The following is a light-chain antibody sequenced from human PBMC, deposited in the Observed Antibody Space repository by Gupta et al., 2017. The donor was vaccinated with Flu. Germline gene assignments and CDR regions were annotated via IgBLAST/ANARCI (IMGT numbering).Light chain of an antibody. V-gene: IGLV1-44*01. CDR3: STWDDSLNGRL. J-gene: IGLJ3*02. CDR1: SSNIGSNT. CDR2: SIN. Sequence: QSVLTQPPSASGTPGQKVTISCSGSSSNIGSNTVNWYQHVPGTAPKLLIYSINQRPSGVADRFSGSKSGTSVSLAISGLQSEDEGDYYCSTWDDSLNGRLFGGGTKLFVL.